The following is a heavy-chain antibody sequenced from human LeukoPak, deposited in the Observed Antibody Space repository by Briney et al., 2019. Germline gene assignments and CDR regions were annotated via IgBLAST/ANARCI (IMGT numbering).Heavy chain of an antibody. J-gene: IGHJ4*02. V-gene: IGHV4-38-2*01. CDR1: GSSVSNGYF. D-gene: IGHD3/OR15-3a*01. Sequence: SETLSLTCAVSGSSVSNGYFWGWTRQPPGKGLEWIGSINHSGTTYYNPSLKSRVTMSVDTSKNQLSLNVTSVTAADTAVYFCARARFLDRAGGPPDYWGQGTLVTVSS. CDR3: ARARFLDRAGGPPDY. CDR2: INHSGTT.